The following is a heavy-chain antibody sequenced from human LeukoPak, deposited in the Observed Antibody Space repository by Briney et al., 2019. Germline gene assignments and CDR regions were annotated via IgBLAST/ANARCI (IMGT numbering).Heavy chain of an antibody. D-gene: IGHD3-22*01. CDR1: GYTSTDYY. CDR2: VDPEDGET. Sequence: GASVKVSCKVSGYTSTDYYMHWVQQAPGKGLEWMGLVDPEDGETIYAEKFQGRVTITADTSTDTAYMELSSLRSEDTAVYYCATDPRGYYDSSGYPWGQGTLVTVSS. CDR3: ATDPRGYYDSSGYP. V-gene: IGHV1-69-2*01. J-gene: IGHJ5*02.